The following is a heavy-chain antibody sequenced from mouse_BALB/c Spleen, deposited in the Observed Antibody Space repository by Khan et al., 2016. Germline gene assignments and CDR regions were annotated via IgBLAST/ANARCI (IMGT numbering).Heavy chain of an antibody. CDR2: INTETGEP. V-gene: IGHV9-2-1*01. CDR3: ARRGSKYGNSAWFAY. Sequence: QIQLVQSGPELKKPGETVKISCKASGYTFTDYSMHWVKQAPGKGLKWMGWINTETGEPTYADDFKGRFAFSLETSASTAYLQINNLKNEDTATYFGARRGSKYGNSAWFAYWGQGTLVTVSA. J-gene: IGHJ3*01. D-gene: IGHD2-10*02. CDR1: GYTFTDYS.